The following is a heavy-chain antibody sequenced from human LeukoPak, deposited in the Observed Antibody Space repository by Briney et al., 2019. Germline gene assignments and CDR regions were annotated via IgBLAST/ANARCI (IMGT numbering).Heavy chain of an antibody. Sequence: ASVKVSCKTSGYTFITNAVHWLRQAPGQGLEWMGSINTANGNTKYSQDFQGRLTITRDTSATTAYMELISLRSEDTAAFYCARGPYYYDTSGYYSPPLYYFDSWGQGTLVTVSS. CDR1: GYTFITNA. J-gene: IGHJ4*02. CDR2: INTANGNT. V-gene: IGHV1-3*03. CDR3: ARGPYYYDTSGYYSPPLYYFDS. D-gene: IGHD3-22*01.